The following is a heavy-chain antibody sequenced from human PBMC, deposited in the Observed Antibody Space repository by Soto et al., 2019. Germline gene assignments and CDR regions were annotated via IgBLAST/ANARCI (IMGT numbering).Heavy chain of an antibody. D-gene: IGHD5-12*01. CDR1: GGSISSSSYY. Sequence: SETLSLTCTVSGGSISSSSYYWGWIRQPPGKGLEWIGSIYYSGSTYYNPSLKSRVTISVDTSKNQFSLKLGSVTAADTAVYYCARRSYSGYDGDYFDYWGQGTLVTVSS. CDR3: ARRSYSGYDGDYFDY. CDR2: IYYSGST. J-gene: IGHJ4*02. V-gene: IGHV4-39*01.